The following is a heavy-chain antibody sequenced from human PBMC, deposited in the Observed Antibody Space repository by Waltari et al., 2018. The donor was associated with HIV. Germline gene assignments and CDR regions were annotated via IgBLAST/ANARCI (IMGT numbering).Heavy chain of an antibody. D-gene: IGHD3-10*01. J-gene: IGHJ3*01. CDR2: FNPIFGAA. Sequence: QVPLAPPRPQTKKPAPSVHVSCKAPGGPSDTLLFWWVRQAPGQGLQWVGGFNPIFGAAKNEQIFQDRLTITADAATGTVYMELRSLSSDDTAIYYCARSDFGELVRGQRAFDVWGQGTMV. CDR1: GGPSDTLL. V-gene: IGHV1-69*01. CDR3: ARSDFGELVRGQRAFDV.